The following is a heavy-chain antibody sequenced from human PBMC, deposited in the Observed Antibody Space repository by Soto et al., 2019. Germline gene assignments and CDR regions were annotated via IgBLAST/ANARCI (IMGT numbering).Heavy chain of an antibody. CDR1: GFALSSFW. J-gene: IGHJ4*02. V-gene: IGHV3-7*01. CDR2: IKGDGSEQ. D-gene: IGHD3-22*01. Sequence: EVQLVGSGGDLVQPGGSLRLSCVASGFALSSFWMTWVRQAPGKGLEWVAKIKGDGSEQNYVDSVRGRFTISRDNAKNSVSLQMNSLRVDDTAVYYCTRNQVKADYWGQGTLVTVSS. CDR3: TRNQVKADY.